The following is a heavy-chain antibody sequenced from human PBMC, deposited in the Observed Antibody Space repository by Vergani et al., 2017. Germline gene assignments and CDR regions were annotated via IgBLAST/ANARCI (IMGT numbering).Heavy chain of an antibody. V-gene: IGHV1-18*01. CDR1: GYTFTSYG. Sequence: QVQLVQSGAEVKKPGASVKVSCKASGYTFTSYGISWVRQAPGQGLEWMGWMSAYNGNTNYAQKLQGRVTMTTDTSTSTAYMELRSLRSDDTAVYYCARDRPISSGWLSHYDMDVWGKGTTVTVSS. CDR2: MSAYNGNT. D-gene: IGHD6-19*01. CDR3: ARDRPISSGWLSHYDMDV. J-gene: IGHJ6*03.